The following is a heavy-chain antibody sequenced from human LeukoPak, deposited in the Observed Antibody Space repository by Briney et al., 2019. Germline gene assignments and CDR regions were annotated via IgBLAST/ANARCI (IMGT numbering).Heavy chain of an antibody. Sequence: ASVKVSCKASGYTFTGYYMHWVRQGPGQGLEWMGWINPNSGGTNYAQKFQGRVTMTRDTSISTAYMELSRLRSDDTAVYYCARDPDIVVVPAAVNWFDPWGQGTLVTVSS. D-gene: IGHD2-2*01. CDR2: INPNSGGT. CDR1: GYTFTGYY. J-gene: IGHJ5*02. CDR3: ARDPDIVVVPAAVNWFDP. V-gene: IGHV1-2*02.